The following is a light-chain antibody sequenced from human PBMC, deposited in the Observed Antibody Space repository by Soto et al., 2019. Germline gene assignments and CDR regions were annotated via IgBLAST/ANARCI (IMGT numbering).Light chain of an antibody. CDR3: QQRGNWPRTWA. J-gene: IGKJ1*01. CDR1: QSISID. Sequence: EIVLTQSPVTLSLSPGEGATLSCKASQSISIDLAWYQQKPGQVPRLLIYDASSRATGIPGRFTGSGSGTDFPLTISSLEPEDFAVYYCQQRGNWPRTWAFGQGTKVE. V-gene: IGKV3-11*01. CDR2: DAS.